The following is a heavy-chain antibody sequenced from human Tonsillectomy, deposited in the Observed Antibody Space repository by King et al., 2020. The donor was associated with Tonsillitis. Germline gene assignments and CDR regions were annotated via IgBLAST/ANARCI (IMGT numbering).Heavy chain of an antibody. CDR2: ICSNGGST. D-gene: IGHD3-22*01. Sequence: VQLVESGGGLVQPGGSLRLSCAASGFTFSSYAMHWVRQAPGKGLEYVSAICSNGGSTYYANSVKGRFTISRDNSKNTLYLQMGSLRAEDMAVYYCARGSDYYYTYFDYWGQGTLVTVSS. J-gene: IGHJ4*02. V-gene: IGHV3-64*01. CDR3: ARGSDYYYTYFDY. CDR1: GFTFSSYA.